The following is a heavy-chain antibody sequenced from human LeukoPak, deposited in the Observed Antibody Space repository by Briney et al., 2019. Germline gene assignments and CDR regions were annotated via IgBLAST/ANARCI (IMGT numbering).Heavy chain of an antibody. Sequence: PGGSLRLSCVVSGFTFSNYWMTWVRQAPGKGLEWVANIQQDGSEKYYVDSVKGRFTIFRDNAKNSVYLQMNSLRAEDTGVYYCARFGYSHGYGWGGGYYYYYMDVWGKGTTVTVSS. CDR3: ARFGYSHGYGWGGGYYYYYMDV. CDR2: IQQDGSEK. V-gene: IGHV3-7*01. J-gene: IGHJ6*03. D-gene: IGHD5-18*01. CDR1: GFTFSNYW.